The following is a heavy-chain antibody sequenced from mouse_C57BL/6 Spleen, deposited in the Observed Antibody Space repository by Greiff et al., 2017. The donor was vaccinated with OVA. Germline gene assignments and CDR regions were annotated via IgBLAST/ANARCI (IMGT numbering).Heavy chain of an antibody. D-gene: IGHD1-2*01. Sequence: EVKLVESGGGLVKPGGSLKLSCAASGFTFSSYTMSWVRQTPEKRLEWVATISGGGGNTYYPDSVKGRFTISRDNAKNSLYLQMSSLRAEDTALYDCARQDGYYGAWFADWGQGTLVTVSA. V-gene: IGHV5-9*01. CDR1: GFTFSSYT. CDR2: ISGGGGNT. CDR3: ARQDGYYGAWFAD. J-gene: IGHJ3*01.